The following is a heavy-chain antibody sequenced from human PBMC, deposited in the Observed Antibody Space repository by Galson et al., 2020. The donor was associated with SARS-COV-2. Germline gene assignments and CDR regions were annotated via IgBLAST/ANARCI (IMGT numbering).Heavy chain of an antibody. Sequence: GASLKISCAASGFTFSSYTMNWVRQVPGKGLEWVSSISSSSSYIYYADSVKGRFTISRDNAKNSLYLQMNSLRAEDTAVYYCARVVGYSYGKTPYYYYMDVWG. CDR3: ARVVGYSYGKTPYYYYMDV. J-gene: IGHJ6*03. CDR1: GFTFSSYT. CDR2: ISSSSSYI. D-gene: IGHD5-18*01. V-gene: IGHV3-21*01.